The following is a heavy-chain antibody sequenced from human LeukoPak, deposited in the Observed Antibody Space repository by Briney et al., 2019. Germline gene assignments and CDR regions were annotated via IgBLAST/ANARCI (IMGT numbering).Heavy chain of an antibody. Sequence: PGGSLRLSCAASGFTLNSYTMNWVRQAPGKGLEWVSSISSSNSYIYYADSVKGRFTISRDDAKNSPSLQMNSLRAEDTAMYYCARSGIKMVRGVIIKSPYHMDVWGKGTTVTVSS. D-gene: IGHD3-10*01. V-gene: IGHV3-21*01. CDR2: ISSSNSYI. CDR1: GFTLNSYT. J-gene: IGHJ6*03. CDR3: ARSGIKMVRGVIIKSPYHMDV.